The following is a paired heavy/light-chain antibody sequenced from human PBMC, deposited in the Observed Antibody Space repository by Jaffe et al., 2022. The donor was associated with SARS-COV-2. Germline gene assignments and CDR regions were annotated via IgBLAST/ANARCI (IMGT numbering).Light chain of an antibody. V-gene: IGLV1-40*01. J-gene: IGLJ3*02. CDR2: GNN. Sequence: QSVLTQPPSVSGAPGQRVTISCTGSSSNIGAGYDVHWYQQLPGTAPKLLIYGNNNRPSGVPDRFSGSKSGTSASLAITGLQADDEADYYCQSYDSSLSGSWVFGGGTKLTVL. CDR3: QSYDSSLSGSWV. CDR1: SSNIGAGYD.
Heavy chain of an antibody. CDR3: VRRISARRGYYDYGMDV. J-gene: IGHJ6*02. D-gene: IGHD6-6*01. V-gene: IGHV3-13*01. Sequence: EVQLVESGGGLVQPGGSLRLSCAASGFTFSSYEMHWVRQTTGKGLEWVSGIGTAGDTFYPGSVKGRFTISRDNAKTSLNLQMNSVRAGDTAVYYCVRRISARRGYYDYGMDVWGQGTTVTVSS. CDR2: IGTAGDT. CDR1: GFTFSSYE.